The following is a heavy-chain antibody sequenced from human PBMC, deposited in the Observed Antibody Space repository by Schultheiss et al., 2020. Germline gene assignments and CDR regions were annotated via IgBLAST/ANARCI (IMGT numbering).Heavy chain of an antibody. Sequence: SQTLSLTCTVSGGSISSYYWSWIRQPAGKGLEWIGRIYTSGSTNYNPSLKSRVTISVDTSKNQFSLRLSSVTAADTAVYFCARATKEKKAFGYWGQGTLVTVSS. CDR1: GGSISSYY. D-gene: IGHD5-24*01. CDR2: IYTSGST. V-gene: IGHV4-4*07. CDR3: ARATKEKKAFGY. J-gene: IGHJ4*02.